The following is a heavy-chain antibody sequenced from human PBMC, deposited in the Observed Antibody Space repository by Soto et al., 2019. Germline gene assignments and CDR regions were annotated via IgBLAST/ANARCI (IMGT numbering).Heavy chain of an antibody. Sequence: QVQLVQSGAEVKMPGASVRVSCEASGYTFTEYFLHWVRQAPGQGLEWMGWISPESGVTNIAPNFEGRVTMTADTAITTAYMQLSGLRYDDTAVYYSARATLIIRHITNLGEASAGVVEHWGQGTLVSVSS. J-gene: IGHJ5*02. CDR2: ISPESGVT. D-gene: IGHD3-3*01. CDR1: GYTFTEYF. CDR3: ARATLIIRHITNLGEASAGVVEH. V-gene: IGHV1-2*02.